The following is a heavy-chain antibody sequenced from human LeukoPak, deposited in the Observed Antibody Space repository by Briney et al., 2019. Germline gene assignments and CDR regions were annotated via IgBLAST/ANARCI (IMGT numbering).Heavy chain of an antibody. J-gene: IGHJ4*02. CDR3: ARGRIAVAGTKNFFDY. V-gene: IGHV1-69*13. D-gene: IGHD6-19*01. CDR2: IIPIFGTA. CDR1: GGTFSSYA. Sequence: SVKVSCKASGGTFSSYAISWVRQAPGQGLEWMGGIIPIFGTANYAQEFQGRVTITADESTSTAYMELRSLRSDDTAVYYCARGRIAVAGTKNFFDYWGQGTLVTVSS.